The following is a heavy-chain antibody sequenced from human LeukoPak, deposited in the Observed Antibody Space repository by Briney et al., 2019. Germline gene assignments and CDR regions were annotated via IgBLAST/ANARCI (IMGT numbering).Heavy chain of an antibody. CDR1: GFTFSSYA. V-gene: IGHV3-23*01. CDR3: AKPVGRIVVVPAAT. D-gene: IGHD2-2*01. Sequence: PGGSLRPSCAASGFTFSSYAMSWVRQAPGKGLEWVSAISGSGGSTYYADSVKGRFTISRDNSKNTLYLQMNSLRAEDTAVYYCAKPVGRIVVVPAATWGQGTLVTVSS. J-gene: IGHJ5*02. CDR2: ISGSGGST.